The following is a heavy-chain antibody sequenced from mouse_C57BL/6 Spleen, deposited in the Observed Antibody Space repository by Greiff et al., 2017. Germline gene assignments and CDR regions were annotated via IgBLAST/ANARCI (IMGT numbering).Heavy chain of an antibody. Sequence: EVQLQQSGPELVKPGASVKISCKASGYTFTDYYMNWVKQSHGKSLEWIGDINPNNGGTSYNQKFKGKATLTVDKSSSTAYMELRSLTSEDSAVYYCARSDYDYVRFAYWGQGTLVTVSA. CDR1: GYTFTDYY. J-gene: IGHJ3*01. CDR3: ARSDYDYVRFAY. V-gene: IGHV1-26*01. D-gene: IGHD2-4*01. CDR2: INPNNGGT.